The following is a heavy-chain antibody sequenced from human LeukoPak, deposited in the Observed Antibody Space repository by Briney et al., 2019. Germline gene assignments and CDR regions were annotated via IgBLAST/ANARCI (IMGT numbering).Heavy chain of an antibody. J-gene: IGHJ4*02. V-gene: IGHV3-30*18. CDR3: AKSAFGHSSNWYYFDY. CDR1: GFTFRSYG. Sequence: GGSLRLSCVASGFTFRSYGMHWVRQAPGKGLEGVAVIAYDGSNKYYADSVKGRFTISRDNSKNTLYLQMNSLRAEDTAVYYCAKSAFGHSSNWYYFDYWGQGTLVTVSS. D-gene: IGHD6-13*01. CDR2: IAYDGSNK.